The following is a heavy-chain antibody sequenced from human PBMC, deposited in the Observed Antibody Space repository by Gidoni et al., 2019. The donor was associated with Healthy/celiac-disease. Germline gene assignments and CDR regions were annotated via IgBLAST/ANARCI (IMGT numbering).Heavy chain of an antibody. V-gene: IGHV3-23*01. Sequence: EVQLLESGGGLVQPGGSLRLSCAASGFTLSSYAMSWVRQAPGKGLEWVLAISGSGGSTYYADYVKGRFTISRDNSKNTLYLQMNSLRAEDTAVYYCARGGSGWYYWGQGTLVTVSS. CDR2: ISGSGGST. CDR3: ARGGSGWYY. CDR1: GFTLSSYA. J-gene: IGHJ4*02. D-gene: IGHD6-19*01.